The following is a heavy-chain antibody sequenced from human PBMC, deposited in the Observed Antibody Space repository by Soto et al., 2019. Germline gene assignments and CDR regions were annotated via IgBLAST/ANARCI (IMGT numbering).Heavy chain of an antibody. CDR2: ISGSGGST. CDR3: AKDSYYYYMDV. J-gene: IGHJ6*03. V-gene: IGHV3-23*01. CDR1: GFTFSSYA. Sequence: GESLKISCAASGFTFSSYAMSWVRQAPGKGLEWVSAISGSGGSTYYADSVKGRFTISRDNSKNTLYLQMNSLRAEDTAVYYCAKDSYYYYMDVWGKGTTVTVSS.